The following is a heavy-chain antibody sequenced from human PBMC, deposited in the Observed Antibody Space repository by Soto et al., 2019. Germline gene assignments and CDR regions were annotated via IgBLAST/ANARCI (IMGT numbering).Heavy chain of an antibody. J-gene: IGHJ6*02. CDR3: ARDAQYGSGSYYHYYYYYGMDV. V-gene: IGHV4-59*11. CDR2: IYYSGST. Sequence: SETLSLTCPVSGGSISVHYWSWVRQPPGKGLEWIGYIYYSGSTNYNPSLKSRVTISVDTSKNQFSLKLSSVTAADTAVYYCARDAQYGSGSYYHYYYYYGMDVWGQGTTVTSP. D-gene: IGHD3-10*01. CDR1: GGSISVHY.